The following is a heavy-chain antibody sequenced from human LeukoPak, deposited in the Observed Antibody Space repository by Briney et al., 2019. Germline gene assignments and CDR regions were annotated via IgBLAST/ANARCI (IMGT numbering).Heavy chain of an antibody. V-gene: IGHV6-1*01. Sequence: SQTLSLTCAISGESVSSTGASWNWIRQFPSRGLEWLGRTYYRSQWYYEYALSVKSRIIVAPDTSKNQFSLQLNSVTPEDTAVHYCVRGNYNFDYWGQGSLVTVSS. CDR3: VRGNYNFDY. J-gene: IGHJ4*02. CDR2: TYYRSQWYY. D-gene: IGHD5-24*01. CDR1: GESVSSTGAS.